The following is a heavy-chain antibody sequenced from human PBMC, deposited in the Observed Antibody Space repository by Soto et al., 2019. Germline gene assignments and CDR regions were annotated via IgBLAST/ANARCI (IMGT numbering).Heavy chain of an antibody. CDR3: AREAPRIVGATGAFDI. V-gene: IGHV3-64*01. CDR2: ISSNGGST. D-gene: IGHD1-26*01. J-gene: IGHJ3*02. CDR1: GFTFSSYA. Sequence: GESLKISCAASGFTFSSYAMHWVRQAPGKGLEYVSAISSNGGSTYYANSVKGRFTISRDNSKNTLYLQMGSLRAEDMAVYYCAREAPRIVGATGAFDIWGQGTMVTVSS.